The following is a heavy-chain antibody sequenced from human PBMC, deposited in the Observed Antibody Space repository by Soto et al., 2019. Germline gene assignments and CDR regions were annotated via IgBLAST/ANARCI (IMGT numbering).Heavy chain of an antibody. CDR1: GCSINSYY. CDR2: IYYSGST. CDR3: ARQEYGSGSPDAFDT. Sequence: SATLSLTCTLSGCSINSYYWSWMRQPPGKGLEWIGYIYYSGSTNYNPSLKSRVTISVDTSKNQFSLKLSSVTAADTAVYYCARQEYGSGSPDAFDTWGQGTMVS. J-gene: IGHJ3*02. V-gene: IGHV4-59*01. D-gene: IGHD3-10*01.